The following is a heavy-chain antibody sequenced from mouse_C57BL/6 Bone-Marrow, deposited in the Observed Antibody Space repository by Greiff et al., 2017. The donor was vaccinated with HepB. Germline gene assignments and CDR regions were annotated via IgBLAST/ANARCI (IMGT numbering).Heavy chain of an antibody. D-gene: IGHD2-1*01. CDR2: IRLKSDNYAT. CDR1: GFTFSNYW. CDR3: TGENYYGNPFDY. V-gene: IGHV6-3*01. J-gene: IGHJ2*01. Sequence: EVKLMESGGGLVQPGGSMKLSCVASGFTFSNYWMNWVRQSPEKGLEWVAQIRLKSDNYATHYAESVKGRFTISRDDSKSSVYLQMNNLRAEDTGIYYCTGENYYGNPFDYWGQGTTLTVSS.